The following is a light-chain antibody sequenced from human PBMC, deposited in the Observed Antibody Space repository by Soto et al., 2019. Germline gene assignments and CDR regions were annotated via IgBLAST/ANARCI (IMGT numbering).Light chain of an antibody. CDR3: QSYDSSLSGYV. Sequence: QAVVTQPPSVSGAPGQRVTISCTGSSSNIGAGYDVHWYQQLPGTAPKLFMYANSNRPSGVPDRFSGSKSGTSASLAITGLQAEDEADYYCQSYDSSLSGYVFGTGTKLTVL. J-gene: IGLJ1*01. CDR1: SSNIGAGYD. V-gene: IGLV1-40*01. CDR2: ANS.